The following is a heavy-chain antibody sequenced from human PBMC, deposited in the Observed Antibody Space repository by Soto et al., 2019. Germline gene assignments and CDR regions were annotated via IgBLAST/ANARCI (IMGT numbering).Heavy chain of an antibody. V-gene: IGHV4-30-2*01. Sequence: SETLSLTFAVSGGSISSGGYSWSWIRQPPLKLLEMIAYIYHIGSTYYNPSLQSRVKISVDRSKNKFSLKLSSVTAADTAVYYCARARYCSSTSCYYDRSSSFDYWGQGTLVTVSS. CDR2: IYHIGST. CDR1: GGSISSGGYS. J-gene: IGHJ4*02. D-gene: IGHD2-2*01. CDR3: ARARYCSSTSCYYDRSSSFDY.